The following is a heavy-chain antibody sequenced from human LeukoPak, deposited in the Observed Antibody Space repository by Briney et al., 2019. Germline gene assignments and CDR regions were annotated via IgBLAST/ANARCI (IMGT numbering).Heavy chain of an antibody. CDR2: IYHSGRP. CDR1: GGSISSSNW. J-gene: IGHJ6*03. CDR3: ATIAAAGRLGYYYYYYMDV. V-gene: IGHV4-4*02. D-gene: IGHD6-13*01. Sequence: SGTLSLTCAVSGGSISSSNWWSWVRQPPWKVLEWIGEIYHSGRPNYNPSLKSRVTISGDKSQYQCSLKLSSVTAADAAVYYCATIAAAGRLGYYYYYYMDVWGKGTTVTVSS.